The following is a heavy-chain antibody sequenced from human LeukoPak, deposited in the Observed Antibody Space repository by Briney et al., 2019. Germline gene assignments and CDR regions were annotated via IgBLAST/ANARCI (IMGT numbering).Heavy chain of an antibody. V-gene: IGHV1-2*02. D-gene: IGHD4-17*01. CDR2: INPNSGGT. Sequence: ASVKVSCKASGYTFTDFGVSWVRQAPGQGLEWMGWINPNSGGTNYAQKFQGRVTMTRDTSISTAYMELSRLRSDDTAVYYCARVRAYGESHYYYYYGMDVWGQGTTVTVSS. J-gene: IGHJ6*02. CDR3: ARVRAYGESHYYYYYGMDV. CDR1: GYTFTDFG.